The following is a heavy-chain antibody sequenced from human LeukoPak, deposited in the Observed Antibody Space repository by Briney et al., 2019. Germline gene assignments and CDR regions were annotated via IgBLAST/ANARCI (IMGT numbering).Heavy chain of an antibody. CDR1: GFTFSNYW. CDR3: AREVYSSGWSSFDY. CDR2: IKSDGGT. J-gene: IGHJ4*02. Sequence: SGGSLRLSCAASGFTFSNYWMNWVRQAPGKGLVWVSRIKSDGGTSYADSVKGRFTISRDNAKNTLYLQMNSLRAEDTAVYYCAREVYSSGWSSFDYWGQGTLVTVSS. V-gene: IGHV3-74*01. D-gene: IGHD6-19*01.